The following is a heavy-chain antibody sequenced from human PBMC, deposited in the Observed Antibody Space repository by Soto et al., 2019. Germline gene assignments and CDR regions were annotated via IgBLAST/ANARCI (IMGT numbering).Heavy chain of an antibody. CDR2: INHSGST. J-gene: IGHJ3*02. CDR3: AXGLGITMIVVADDAFDI. CDR1: GGSFSGYY. Sequence: PSETLSLTCAVYGGSFSGYYWSWIRQPPGKGLEWIGEINHSGSTNYNPSLKSRVTISVDTSKNQFSLKLSSVTAADTAVYYCAXGLGITMIVVADDAFDIWGQGTMVTVSS. D-gene: IGHD3-22*01. V-gene: IGHV4-34*01.